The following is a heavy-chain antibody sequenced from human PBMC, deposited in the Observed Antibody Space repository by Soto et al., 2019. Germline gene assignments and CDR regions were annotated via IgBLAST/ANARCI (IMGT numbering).Heavy chain of an antibody. CDR3: ARLKKEYSGSYRSWFDP. J-gene: IGHJ5*02. Sequence: PSETLSLTCTVSGGSISSSIYYWVWIRQPPGKGLEWIGSIYYSGSTYYNPSLKSRVTISVDTSKNQFSLKLSSVTAADTAVYYCARLKKEYSGSYRSWFDPWGQGTLVTVSS. D-gene: IGHD1-26*01. CDR2: IYYSGST. V-gene: IGHV4-39*01. CDR1: GGSISSSIYY.